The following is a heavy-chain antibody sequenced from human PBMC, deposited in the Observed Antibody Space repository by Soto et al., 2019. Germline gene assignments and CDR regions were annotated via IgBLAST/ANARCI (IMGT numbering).Heavy chain of an antibody. J-gene: IGHJ4*02. CDR1: GFTFSSYS. V-gene: IGHV3-23*01. CDR2: ISGSGGDT. CDR3: AKDSALPYSGSYFDY. D-gene: IGHD1-26*01. Sequence: GGSLRLSCAASGFTFSSYSISWVRQAPGKGLECVSSISGSGGDTFYADSVKGRFTISRDNSKNTLYLQMSSLRADDTALYYCAKDSALPYSGSYFDYWGQGALVTVS.